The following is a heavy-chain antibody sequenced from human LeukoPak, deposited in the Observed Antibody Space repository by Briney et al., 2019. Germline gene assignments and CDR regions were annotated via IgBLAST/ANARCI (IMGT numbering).Heavy chain of an antibody. CDR3: AKGQVHYYYGMDV. V-gene: IGHV3-21*01. CDR1: GFTFSSYS. J-gene: IGHJ6*02. Sequence: GGSLRLSCAASGFTFSSYSMNWVRQAPGKGLEWVSSISSSSSYIYYADSVKGRFTISRDNSKNTLYLQMNSLRAEDTAVYYCAKGQVHYYYGMDVWGQGTTVTVSS. CDR2: ISSSSSYI.